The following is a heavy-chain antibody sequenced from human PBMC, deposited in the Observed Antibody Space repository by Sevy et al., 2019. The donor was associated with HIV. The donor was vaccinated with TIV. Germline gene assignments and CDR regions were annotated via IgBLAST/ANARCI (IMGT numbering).Heavy chain of an antibody. CDR3: ARHGWDLLGPADY. J-gene: IGHJ4*02. Sequence: GESLKISCKGSGYNFTSYWIAWVRQMPGKGLEWMGIIYPGDSDTRYSPSFQGQVTISADESISTAYLQWSSLKASDTAMYYCARHGWDLLGPADYWGQGTLVTVSS. CDR2: IYPGDSDT. CDR1: GYNFTSYW. V-gene: IGHV5-51*01. D-gene: IGHD1-26*01.